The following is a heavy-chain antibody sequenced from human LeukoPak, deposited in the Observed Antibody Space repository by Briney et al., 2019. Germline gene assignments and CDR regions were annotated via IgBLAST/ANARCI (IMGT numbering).Heavy chain of an antibody. D-gene: IGHD6-13*01. Sequence: SETLSLTCAVYGGSFSGYYWSWIRQPPGKGLEWIGEINHSGSTNYNPSLKSRVTISVDTSKNQFSLKLSSVTAADTAMYYCARGPYLLYTSSWEFDYWGQGTLVTVSS. CDR1: GGSFSGYY. V-gene: IGHV4-34*01. J-gene: IGHJ4*02. CDR3: ARGPYLLYTSSWEFDY. CDR2: INHSGST.